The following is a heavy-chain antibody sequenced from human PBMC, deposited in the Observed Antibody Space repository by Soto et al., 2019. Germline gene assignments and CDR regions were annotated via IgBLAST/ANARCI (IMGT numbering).Heavy chain of an antibody. J-gene: IGHJ6*02. CDR2: IYYNGLT. D-gene: IGHD3-3*01. Sequence: SETLSLTCSVSGDSVDQRNYYWTWIRQRPGKGLEWLGNIYYNGLTFYNSSLKSRLTISIDTSKNQFSLKVTSVTAADTAMYFCARDKGYHDFWSASPFYYCLDVWGQGTTVTVSS. CDR3: ARDKGYHDFWSASPFYYCLDV. V-gene: IGHV4-31*02. CDR1: GDSVDQRNYY.